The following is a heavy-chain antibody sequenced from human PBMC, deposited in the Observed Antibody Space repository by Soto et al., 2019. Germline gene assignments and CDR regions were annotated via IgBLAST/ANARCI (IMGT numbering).Heavy chain of an antibody. CDR3: ARLRITMVRGVIITIPHFDY. J-gene: IGHJ4*02. D-gene: IGHD3-10*01. CDR1: GCSIGIYD. V-gene: IGHV4-59*01. Sequence: FATRSLRSTVSGCSIGIYDGILIRPPPGKGLNWIGYIYYSGSTNYNPSLKSRVTISVDTSKNQFSLKLSSVTAADTAVYYCARLRITMVRGVIITIPHFDYWGQGTLVKVSS. CDR2: IYYSGST.